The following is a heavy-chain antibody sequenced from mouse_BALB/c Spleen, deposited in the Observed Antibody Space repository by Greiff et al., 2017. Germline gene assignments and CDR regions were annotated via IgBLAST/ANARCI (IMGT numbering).Heavy chain of an antibody. CDR1: GYTFTSYW. CDR3: AREEDYGNPFAY. D-gene: IGHD2-1*01. J-gene: IGHJ3*01. CDR2: INPSTGYT. Sequence: VQLQQSGAELAKPGASVKMSCKASGYTFTSYWMHWVKQRPGQGLEWIGYINPSTGYTEYNQKFKDKATLTADKSSSTAYMQLSSLTSEDSAVYYCAREEDYGNPFAYWGQGTLVTVSA. V-gene: IGHV1-7*01.